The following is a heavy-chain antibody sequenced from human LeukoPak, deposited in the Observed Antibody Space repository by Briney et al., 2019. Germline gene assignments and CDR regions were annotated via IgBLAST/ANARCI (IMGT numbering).Heavy chain of an antibody. CDR2: VYYSGST. V-gene: IGHV4-59*01. D-gene: IGHD3-10*01. CDR3: ARMTSYFDFDF. J-gene: IGHJ4*02. CDR1: GGSISTYF. Sequence: PSETLSLTCTVSGGSISTYFWSWIRQPPGKGLEWIGYVYYSGSTKYNPSLKSRVAISLDRSKNQFSLNLTSLTAADAAVYYCARMTSYFDFDFWGQGTLVTVSS.